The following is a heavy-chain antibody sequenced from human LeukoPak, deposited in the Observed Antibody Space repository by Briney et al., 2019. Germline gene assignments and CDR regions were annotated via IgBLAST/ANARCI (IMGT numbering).Heavy chain of an antibody. D-gene: IGHD5-12*01. CDR3: AREDRDGNSGYAIGD. CDR2: INHSGST. Sequence: SETLSLTCAVYGGSFSGYYWSWIRQPPGKGLEWIGEINHSGSTNYNPSLKSRVTISVDTSKNQFSLNLISVTAADTAVYFCAREDRDGNSGYAIGDWGQGTLVTVSS. CDR1: GGSFSGYY. V-gene: IGHV4-34*01. J-gene: IGHJ4*02.